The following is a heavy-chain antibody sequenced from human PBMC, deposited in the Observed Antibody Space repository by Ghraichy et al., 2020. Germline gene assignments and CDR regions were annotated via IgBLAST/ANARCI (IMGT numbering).Heavy chain of an antibody. V-gene: IGHV4-39*01. J-gene: IGHJ4*02. CDR1: GGSISSSSYY. Sequence: SETLSLTCTVSGGSISSSSYYWGWIRQPPGKGLEWIGSIYYSGSTYYNPSLKSRVTISVDTSKNQFSLKLSSVTAADTTVYYCASYFYGGNSFDYWGQGTLVTVSS. D-gene: IGHD4-23*01. CDR3: ASYFYGGNSFDY. CDR2: IYYSGST.